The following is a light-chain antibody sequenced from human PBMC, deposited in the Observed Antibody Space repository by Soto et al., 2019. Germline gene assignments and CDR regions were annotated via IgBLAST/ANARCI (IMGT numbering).Light chain of an antibody. CDR3: SSDTSISAVL. CDR1: SSDVGGYNY. Sequence: QSVLTQPASVSGSPGQSITISCTGTSSDVGGYNYVSWYQQHPGKAPKLMIYEVSNRPSGVSNRFSGSKSGNTASLTISGLQAEDEADYYCSSDTSISAVLFGGGTKLTVL. J-gene: IGLJ2*01. V-gene: IGLV2-14*01. CDR2: EVS.